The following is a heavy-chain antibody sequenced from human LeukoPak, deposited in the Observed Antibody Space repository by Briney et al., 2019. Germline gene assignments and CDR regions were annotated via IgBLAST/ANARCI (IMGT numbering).Heavy chain of an antibody. CDR2: ISGSGGST. D-gene: IGHD3-22*01. Sequence: SGGSLRLSCVASGFTFSSYAMSWVRQAPGKGLEWVSAISGSGGSTYYADSVKGRFTISRDNSKNTLYLQMNSLRAEDTAVYYCAKLGSSGYYIYWGQGTLVTVSS. CDR1: GFTFSSYA. CDR3: AKLGSSGYYIY. V-gene: IGHV3-23*01. J-gene: IGHJ4*02.